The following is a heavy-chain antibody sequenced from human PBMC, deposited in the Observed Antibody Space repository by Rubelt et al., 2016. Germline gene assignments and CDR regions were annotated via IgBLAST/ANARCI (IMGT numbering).Heavy chain of an antibody. J-gene: IGHJ3*02. CDR3: ARDQLALYAFDI. V-gene: IGHV1-18*01. D-gene: IGHD1-1*01. CDR1: DYTFTSYG. CDR2: ISAYDGNT. Sequence: QVQLVQSGAEVKKPGASVKVSCKASDYTFTSYGISWVRQAPGQGLEWMGWISAYDGNTNYAQKLQGRVTMTTDTSTSTAYMELRSLGSDDTAVYFCARDQLALYAFDIWGQGTMVTVSS.